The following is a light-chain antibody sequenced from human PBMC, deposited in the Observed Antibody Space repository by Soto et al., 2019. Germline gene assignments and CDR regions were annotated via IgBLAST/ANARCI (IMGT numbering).Light chain of an antibody. CDR3: QQRSNWPIT. Sequence: EIVLTQSPATLSLSPWEGATLSCRASQSVSSYLAWYQQKPGQAPRLLIYDASNRATGIPARFSGSGSGTDFALTTSSLEPEDFAVYYCQQRSNWPITFGQGTRLEIK. J-gene: IGKJ5*01. V-gene: IGKV3-11*01. CDR1: QSVSSY. CDR2: DAS.